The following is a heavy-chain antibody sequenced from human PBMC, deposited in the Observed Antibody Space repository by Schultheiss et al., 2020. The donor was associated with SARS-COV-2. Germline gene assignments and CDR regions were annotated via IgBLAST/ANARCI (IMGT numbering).Heavy chain of an antibody. Sequence: SVKVSCKASGGSFNSYAISWVRQAPGQGLEWMGGIIPIFGTANYAQKFQGRVTMTTDTSTSTAYMELRSLRSDDTAVYYCARDLGGSGYNAFDIWGQGTMVTVSS. CDR3: ARDLGGSGYNAFDI. CDR1: GGSFNSYA. V-gene: IGHV1-69*05. CDR2: IIPIFGTA. J-gene: IGHJ3*02. D-gene: IGHD3-22*01.